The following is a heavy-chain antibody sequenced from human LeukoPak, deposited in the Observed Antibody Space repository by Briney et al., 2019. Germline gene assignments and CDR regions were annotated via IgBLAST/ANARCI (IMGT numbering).Heavy chain of an antibody. V-gene: IGHV4-34*01. Sequence: PSETLSLTCAVYGGSFSGYYWSWIRQPPGKGLEWIGEINHSGSTNYNPSLKSRVTISLDTSRNQFSLKLNSVTAADTAVYYCATSNGYGLIDIWGQGTMVTVSS. CDR3: ATSNGYGLIDI. J-gene: IGHJ3*02. D-gene: IGHD3-10*01. CDR2: INHSGST. CDR1: GGSFSGYY.